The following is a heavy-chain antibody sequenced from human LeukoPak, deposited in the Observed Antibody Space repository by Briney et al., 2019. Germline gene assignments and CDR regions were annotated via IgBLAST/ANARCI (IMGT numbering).Heavy chain of an antibody. CDR1: GFTFSSYA. CDR3: AKEGWELQGYYYYMDV. D-gene: IGHD1-26*01. CDR2: ITDSGVGT. V-gene: IGHV3-23*01. Sequence: GGSLRLSCAASGFTFSSYAISWVRQAPEKGLELVSTITDSGVGTYYADSVKGRFTISRDNSKNTLDLQMNSLRAEDTALYYCAKEGWELQGYYYYMDVWGKGTTVTISS. J-gene: IGHJ6*03.